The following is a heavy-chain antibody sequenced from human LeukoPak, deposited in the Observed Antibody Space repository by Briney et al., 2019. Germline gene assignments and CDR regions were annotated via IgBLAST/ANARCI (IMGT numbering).Heavy chain of an antibody. CDR3: ARGALYQYYMDV. D-gene: IGHD2-2*01. CDR2: IRSSGSLI. CDR1: GFTFSGYN. J-gene: IGHJ6*03. V-gene: IGHV3-48*04. Sequence: PGGSLRLSCAASGFTFSGYNMNWVRQAPGKGLEWVAFIRSSGSLIYYAESVKGRFTISRDNSRNSLYLQMNSLRVEDTAVYYCARGALYQYYMDVWGKGTTVTVSS.